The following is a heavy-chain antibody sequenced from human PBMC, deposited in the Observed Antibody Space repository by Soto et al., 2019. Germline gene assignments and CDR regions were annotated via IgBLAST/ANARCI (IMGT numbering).Heavy chain of an antibody. CDR1: GGSISGSY. D-gene: IGHD6-19*01. CDR2: VYYTGST. Sequence: TSETLSLTCSVSGGSISGSYWSWIRQSPGKGLEWLGYVYYTGSTNYSPSLRSRVSISVDTSKNEFSLRLSSVTAADTAVYFCARSVAVPGAHIDYWGQGTQVTVSS. V-gene: IGHV4-59*01. CDR3: ARSVAVPGAHIDY. J-gene: IGHJ4*02.